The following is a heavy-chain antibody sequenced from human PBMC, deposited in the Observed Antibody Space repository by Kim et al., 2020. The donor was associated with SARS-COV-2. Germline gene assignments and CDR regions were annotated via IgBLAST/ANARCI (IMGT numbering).Heavy chain of an antibody. V-gene: IGHV1-2*06. D-gene: IGHD3-9*01. J-gene: IGHJ3*02. CDR2: INPNSGGT. CDR3: ALIIPPDVDWLLTYRGAFDI. CDR1: GYTFTGYY. Sequence: ASVKVSCKASGYTFTGYYMHWVRQAPGQGLEWMGRINPNSGGTNYAQKFQGRVTMTRDTSISTAYMELSRLRSDDTAVYYCALIIPPDVDWLLTYRGAFDIWGQGTMVTVSS.